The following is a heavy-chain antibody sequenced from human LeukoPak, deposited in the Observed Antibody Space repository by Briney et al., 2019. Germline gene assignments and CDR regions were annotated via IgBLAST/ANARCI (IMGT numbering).Heavy chain of an antibody. CDR3: ARGYCSSTSCQDYYYYYGMDV. V-gene: IGHV4-61*02. CDR2: IYTSGST. CDR1: GGSISSGSYY. D-gene: IGHD2-2*01. Sequence: PSQTLSLTCTVSGGSISSGSYYWSWIRQPAGKGLEWIGRIYTSGSTNYNPSLKSRVTISVDTSKNQFALKLSSVTAADTAVCYCARGYCSSTSCQDYYYYYGMDVWGQGTTVTVSS. J-gene: IGHJ6*02.